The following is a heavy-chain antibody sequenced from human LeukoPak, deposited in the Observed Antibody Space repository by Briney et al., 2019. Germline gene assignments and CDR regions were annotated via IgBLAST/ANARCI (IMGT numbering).Heavy chain of an antibody. CDR3: ARLGRITMVRGVNEVWFDP. Sequence: SETLSLTCTVSGGSVSSGSYYWRWIRQPPGKGLEWIGYIYYSGRTNYNPSLKSRVTISVDTSKYQFSLKLSSVTAADTAVYYCARLGRITMVRGVNEVWFDPWGQGTLVTVSS. CDR2: IYYSGRT. D-gene: IGHD3-10*01. V-gene: IGHV4-61*01. J-gene: IGHJ5*02. CDR1: GGSVSSGSYY.